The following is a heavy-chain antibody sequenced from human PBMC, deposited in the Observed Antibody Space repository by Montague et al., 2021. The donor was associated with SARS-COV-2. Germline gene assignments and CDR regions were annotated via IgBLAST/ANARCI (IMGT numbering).Heavy chain of an antibody. J-gene: IGHJ2*01. CDR2: INYSGKT. D-gene: IGHD6-19*01. CDR3: ARREQWQLSWFFDL. V-gene: IGHV4-39*01. Sequence: SETLSLTCTVSGGSISSGTYYWGWVRQPPGQGLEWIGTINYSGKTYYNPSLKSRVTITVDTSKNQFSLKVTSVTAADTAVYYCARREQWQLSWFFDLWGRGTLVTVSS. CDR1: GGSISSGTYY.